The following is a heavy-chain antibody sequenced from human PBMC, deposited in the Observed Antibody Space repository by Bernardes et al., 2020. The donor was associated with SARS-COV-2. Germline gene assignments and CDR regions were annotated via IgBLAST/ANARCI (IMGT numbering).Heavy chain of an antibody. CDR1: GGSFSGYY. V-gene: IGHV4-34*01. D-gene: IGHD1-26*01. CDR2: INHSGST. CDR3: ARVKWRGSYKNDAFDI. Sequence: SETLSLTCAVYGGSFSGYYWSWIRQPPGKGLEWIGEINHSGSTNYNPSLKSRVTISVDTSKNQFSLKLSSVTAADTAVYYCARVKWRGSYKNDAFDIWGQGTMVTVSS. J-gene: IGHJ3*02.